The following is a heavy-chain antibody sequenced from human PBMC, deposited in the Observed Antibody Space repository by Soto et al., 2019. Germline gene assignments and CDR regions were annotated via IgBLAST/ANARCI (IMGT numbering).Heavy chain of an antibody. Sequence: QVQLVQSGAEVKKPEPSVQVSCKTSGGTFVRHVISWVRQAPGQGPEWMGKINPLSGIPNYAQKFQDRVTLTADTDSSTACMELSSLRSVDTAVYYCAAPACAATWCSPSHNLDHWGQGTLVTVSS. V-gene: IGHV1-69*09. J-gene: IGHJ4*02. CDR3: AAPACAATWCSPSHNLDH. CDR2: INPLSGIP. CDR1: GGTFVRHV. D-gene: IGHD2-2*01.